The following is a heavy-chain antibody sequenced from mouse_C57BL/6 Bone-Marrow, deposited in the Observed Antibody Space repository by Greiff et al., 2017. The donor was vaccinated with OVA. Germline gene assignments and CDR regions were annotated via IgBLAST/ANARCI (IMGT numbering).Heavy chain of an antibody. V-gene: IGHV14-4*01. CDR1: GFNIKDDY. CDR3: TTLTTVASSFGY. J-gene: IGHJ2*01. D-gene: IGHD1-1*01. Sequence: DVKLQESGAELVRPGASVKLSCTASGFNIKDDYMHWVKQRPEQGLEWIGWIDPENGDTEYASKFQGKATITAYTSSNTAYLQLSSLTSEDTAVYYCTTLTTVASSFGYWGQGTTLTVSS. CDR2: IDPENGDT.